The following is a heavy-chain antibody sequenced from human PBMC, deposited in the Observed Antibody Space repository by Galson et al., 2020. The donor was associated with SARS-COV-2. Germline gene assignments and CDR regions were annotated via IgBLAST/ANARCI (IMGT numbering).Heavy chain of an antibody. CDR3: ARSGYDLDY. D-gene: IGHD5-12*01. CDR2: IKQDGSEK. CDR1: GFTFSGYW. J-gene: IGHJ4*02. Sequence: GGSLRLSCAASGFTFSGYWMTWVRQAPGKGLEWVANIKQDGSEKYSVDSVRRRFTISRDNTKNSVYLQMNSLRAEDTAVYYCARSGYDLDYWGQGTLVTVSS. V-gene: IGHV3-7*05.